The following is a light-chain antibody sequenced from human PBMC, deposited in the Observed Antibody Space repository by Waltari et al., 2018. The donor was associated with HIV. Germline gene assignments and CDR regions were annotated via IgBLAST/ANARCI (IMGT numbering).Light chain of an antibody. CDR3: LLSYSDTWV. V-gene: IGLV7-46*01. J-gene: IGLJ3*02. Sequence: CSSSTGTVTSGHSPYWFQQKPGQAPRTLIYDANNKHSWTPARFSGSLLGGKAALTLSGAQPEDEAEYYCLLSYSDTWVFGGGTKLTVL. CDR1: TGTVTSGHS. CDR2: DAN.